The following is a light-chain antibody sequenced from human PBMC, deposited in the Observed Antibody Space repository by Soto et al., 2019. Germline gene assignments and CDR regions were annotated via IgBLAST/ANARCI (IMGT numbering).Light chain of an antibody. CDR3: LQYNSYPVT. CDR2: KTS. V-gene: IGKV1-5*03. Sequence: IQMTQSPSTLSASVGDSVTITCRASQSFSTWLAWYQQKPGKAPNLLIFKTSNLQSGVPSRFSGSGSGSEFTLTISGLQPDDFVTYYCLQYNSYPVTFGQGTKLEI. CDR1: QSFSTW. J-gene: IGKJ2*01.